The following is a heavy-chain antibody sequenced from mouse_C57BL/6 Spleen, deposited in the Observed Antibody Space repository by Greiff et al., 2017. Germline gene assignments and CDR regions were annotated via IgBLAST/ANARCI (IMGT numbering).Heavy chain of an antibody. J-gene: IGHJ4*01. V-gene: IGHV14-3*01. D-gene: IGHD3-2*02. CDR2: IDPANGNT. CDR3: ARDSSGYVGYYAMDY. Sequence: DVQLQESVAELVRPGASVKLSCTASGFNIKNTYMHWVKQRPEQGLEWIGRIDPANGNTKYAPKFQGKATITADTAANTAYLQLSSLTSEDTAIYYCARDSSGYVGYYAMDYWGQGTSVTVSS. CDR1: GFNIKNTY.